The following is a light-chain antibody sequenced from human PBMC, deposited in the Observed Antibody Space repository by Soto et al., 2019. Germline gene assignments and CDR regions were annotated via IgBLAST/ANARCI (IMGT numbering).Light chain of an antibody. CDR3: SSYTSISTLV. CDR1: SSDVGGYNY. J-gene: IGLJ2*01. V-gene: IGLV2-14*01. Sequence: QSALTQPVSVSGSPGQSITISCTGTSSDVGGYNYVSWYQQHPGKAPKLMIYEVTKRPSGVSNRFSGSKSGNTASLTISGLQAEDESDYYCSSYTSISTLVFGGGTKVTLL. CDR2: EVT.